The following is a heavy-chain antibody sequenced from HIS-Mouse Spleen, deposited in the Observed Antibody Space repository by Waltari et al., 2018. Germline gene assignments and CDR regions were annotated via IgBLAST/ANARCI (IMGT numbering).Heavy chain of an antibody. D-gene: IGHD1-26*01. V-gene: IGHV3-48*01. Sequence: EVQLVESGGGLVQPGGSLRLSCAASGFTFGSYRMHWVRQAPGKGLEWVSYISSSSSTIYYADSVKGRFTISRDNAKNSLYLQMNSLRAEDTAVYYCARRKWGHDAFDIWGQGTMVTVSS. CDR3: ARRKWGHDAFDI. J-gene: IGHJ3*02. CDR2: ISSSSSTI. CDR1: GFTFGSYR.